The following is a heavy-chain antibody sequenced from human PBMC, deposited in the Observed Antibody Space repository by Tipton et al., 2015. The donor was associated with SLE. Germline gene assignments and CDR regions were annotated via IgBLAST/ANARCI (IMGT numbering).Heavy chain of an antibody. Sequence: TLSLTCTVSGGSISSSSYYWGWIRQPPGKGLEWIGEINHSGSTNYNPSLKSRVTISVDTSKNQFSLKLNSVTAADTAVYYCAKDYFDSSGYSGVNWYFDLWGRGTLVTISS. CDR1: GGSISSSSYY. V-gene: IGHV4-39*07. CDR2: INHSGST. D-gene: IGHD3-22*01. J-gene: IGHJ2*01. CDR3: AKDYFDSSGYSGVNWYFDL.